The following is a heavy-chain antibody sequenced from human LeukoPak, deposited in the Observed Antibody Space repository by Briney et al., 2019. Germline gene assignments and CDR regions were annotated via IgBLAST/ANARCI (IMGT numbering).Heavy chain of an antibody. CDR2: LYYSGST. CDR1: GGSISSSNYY. Sequence: SETLSLTCSVSGGSISSSNYYWGWIRHPPGKGLDWIGNLYYSGSTYYNPSLKSRVTISVDTSKNQFSLKLSSMTAADTAVYYCARDFGSSSTVYYYYYMDVWGKGTTVTVSS. J-gene: IGHJ6*03. D-gene: IGHD6-6*01. V-gene: IGHV4-39*07. CDR3: ARDFGSSSTVYYYYYMDV.